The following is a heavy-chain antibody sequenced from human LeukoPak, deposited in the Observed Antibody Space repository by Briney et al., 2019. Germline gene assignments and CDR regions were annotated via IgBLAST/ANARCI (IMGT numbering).Heavy chain of an antibody. CDR3: AGAAGVYYYYGMDV. Sequence: SETLSLTCTVSGGSISSYYWSWIRQPPGKGLEWIGYIYYSGSTNYNPSLKSRVTISVDTSKNQFSLKLSSVTAADTAAYYCAGAAGVYYYYGMDVWGQGTTVTVSS. CDR1: GGSISSYY. CDR2: IYYSGST. J-gene: IGHJ6*02. V-gene: IGHV4-59*01. D-gene: IGHD2-8*01.